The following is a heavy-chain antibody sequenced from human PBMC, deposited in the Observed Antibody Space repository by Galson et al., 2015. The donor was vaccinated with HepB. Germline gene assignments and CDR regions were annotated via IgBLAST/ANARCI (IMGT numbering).Heavy chain of an antibody. D-gene: IGHD3-3*01. Sequence: SETLSLTCTVSGGSISSSSYYWGWIRQPPGTGLEWIGSIYYSGSTYYNPSLKSRVTISEDTSKNQFSLKVSSVTAADTAVYYCARRSSSDFVLRLDYYYMDVWGKGTTVTVSS. CDR3: ARRSSSDFVLRLDYYYMDV. CDR2: IYYSGST. J-gene: IGHJ6*03. CDR1: GGSISSSSYY. V-gene: IGHV4-39*07.